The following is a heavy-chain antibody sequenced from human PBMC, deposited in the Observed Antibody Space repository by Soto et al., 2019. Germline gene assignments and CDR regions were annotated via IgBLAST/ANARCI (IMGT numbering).Heavy chain of an antibody. J-gene: IGHJ4*02. CDR1: GGSFSGYY. CDR2: INHSGST. CDR3: ARVRRITIFGVVIKRGGYFDY. D-gene: IGHD3-3*01. Sequence: QVQLQQWGAGLLKPSETLSLTCAVHGGSFSGYYWSWIRQPPGKGLEWIGEINHSGSTNYNPSLKSRVTISVDTSKNQFSLKLSSVTAADTAVYYCARVRRITIFGVVIKRGGYFDYWGQGTLVTVSS. V-gene: IGHV4-34*01.